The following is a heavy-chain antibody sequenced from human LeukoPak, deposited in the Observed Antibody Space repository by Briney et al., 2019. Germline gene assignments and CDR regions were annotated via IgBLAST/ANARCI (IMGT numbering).Heavy chain of an antibody. CDR3: ARANGDGDAFDI. V-gene: IGHV1-2*05. CDR1: GYTFTGNY. J-gene: IGHJ3*02. Sequence: ASVKVSCKASGYTFTGNYMHWVRQAPGQGLEWMGRSNPNSGDTNYAQKFQGRVTMTRDTSISTAYVELSRLRYDDTGVYYCARANGDGDAFDIWGQETMVTVSS. D-gene: IGHD4-17*01. CDR2: SNPNSGDT.